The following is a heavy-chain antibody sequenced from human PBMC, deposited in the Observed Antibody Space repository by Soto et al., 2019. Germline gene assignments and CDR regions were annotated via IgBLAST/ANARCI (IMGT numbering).Heavy chain of an antibody. CDR2: ISATGGSA. CDR1: GFTFSSYS. J-gene: IGHJ4*02. CDR3: ARARGYSGYGGEVFDF. Sequence: EVQLLQSGGGLVQPGGSLRLSCVASGFTFSSYSMNWVRQAPGKGPEWVSSISATGGSAYYADSVKGRFTISRDNSKNTLYLQMDILRADDTDVYYCARARGYSGYGGEVFDFWGQGTLVTVSS. V-gene: IGHV3-23*01. D-gene: IGHD5-12*01.